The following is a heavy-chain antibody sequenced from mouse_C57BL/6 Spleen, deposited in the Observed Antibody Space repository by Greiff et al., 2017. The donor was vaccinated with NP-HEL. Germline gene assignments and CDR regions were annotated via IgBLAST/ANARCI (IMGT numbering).Heavy chain of an antibody. D-gene: IGHD2-3*01. J-gene: IGHJ4*01. V-gene: IGHV5-17*01. CDR1: GFTFSDYG. CDR2: ISSGSSTI. CDR3: ARPADGYTLYAMDY. Sequence: EVTLVESGGGLVKPGGSLKLSCAASGFTFSDYGMHWVRQAPEKGLEWVAYISSGSSTIYSADTVKGRFTISRDNAKNTLFLQMTSLRSEDTAMYYCARPADGYTLYAMDYWGQGTSVTVSS.